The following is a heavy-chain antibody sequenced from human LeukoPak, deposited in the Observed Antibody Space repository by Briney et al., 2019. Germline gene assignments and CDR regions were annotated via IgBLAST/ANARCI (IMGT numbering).Heavy chain of an antibody. J-gene: IGHJ3*02. CDR3: ARYGDYTRDAFDI. CDR1: GGSISSYY. CDR2: IHYSGST. D-gene: IGHD4-17*01. Sequence: PSETLSLTCTVSGGSISSYYWSWIRQPPGKGLEWIGYIHYSGSTNYNPSLKSRVTISVDTSKNQFSLKLSSVTAADTAVYYCARYGDYTRDAFDIWGQGTMVTVSS. V-gene: IGHV4-59*01.